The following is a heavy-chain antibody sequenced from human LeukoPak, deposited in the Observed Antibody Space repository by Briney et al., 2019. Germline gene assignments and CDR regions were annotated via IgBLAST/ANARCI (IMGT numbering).Heavy chain of an antibody. J-gene: IGHJ6*02. CDR2: IYYSGST. V-gene: IGHV4-39*07. CDR1: GGSISSSSYY. Sequence: PSETLSLTCTVSGGSISSSSYYWGWIRQPPGKGLEWIGSIYYSGSTYYNPSLKSRVTISVDTSKNQFSLKLSSVTAADTAVYYCAREVVTMVRGVINPSWYYYGMDVWGQGTTVTVSS. D-gene: IGHD3-10*01. CDR3: AREVVTMVRGVINPSWYYYGMDV.